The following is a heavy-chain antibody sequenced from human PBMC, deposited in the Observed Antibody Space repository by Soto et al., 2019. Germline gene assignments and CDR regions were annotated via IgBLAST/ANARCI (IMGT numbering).Heavy chain of an antibody. CDR1: GGSISSSSYY. CDR3: ASHIPEHFIVGATGIDY. V-gene: IGHV4-39*01. D-gene: IGHD1-26*01. J-gene: IGHJ4*02. Sequence: QLQLQESGPGLVKPSETLSLTCTVSGGSISSSSYYWGWIRQPPGKGLEWIGSIYYSGSTYYNPSLKSRVTISVDTSKNQFSLKLSYVTAADTAVYYCASHIPEHFIVGATGIDYWGQGTLVTVSS. CDR2: IYYSGST.